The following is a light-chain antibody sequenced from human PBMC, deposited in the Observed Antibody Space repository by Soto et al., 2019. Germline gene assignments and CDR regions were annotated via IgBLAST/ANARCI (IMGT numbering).Light chain of an antibody. CDR1: SSNIGINT. CDR2: GNN. Sequence: QSVLTQPPSAAGTPGQTITIYCSGGSSNIGINTVNWYEHLPGTAPRLLIYGNNQRPSGVPDRFSGSKSGTSASLAISGLQSEDEGHYYCATWDDSLDVHVFGTGTKVTVL. J-gene: IGLJ1*01. CDR3: ATWDDSLDVHV. V-gene: IGLV1-44*01.